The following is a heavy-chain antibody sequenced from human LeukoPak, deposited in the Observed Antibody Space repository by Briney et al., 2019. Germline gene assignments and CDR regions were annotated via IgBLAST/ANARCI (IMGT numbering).Heavy chain of an antibody. CDR3: ARVYSSSHNWFDT. CDR2: IYYSGTT. V-gene: IGHV4-39*07. CDR1: GGSISTTSYF. D-gene: IGHD6-13*01. Sequence: SETLSLTCTVSGGSISTTSYFWAWICQPPGEGLEWIGSIYYSGTTYYNSSLKSRVSISVETSKNHFSLKMSSLTAADTAVYYCARVYSSSHNWFDTWGQGTHVTVSS. J-gene: IGHJ5*02.